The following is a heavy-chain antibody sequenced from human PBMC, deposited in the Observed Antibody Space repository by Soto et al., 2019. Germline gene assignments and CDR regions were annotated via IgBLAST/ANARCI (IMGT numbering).Heavy chain of an antibody. Sequence: GASVKVSCKASGYTFTSYGISWVRQAPGQGLEWMGWISAYNGNTNYAQKLQGRVTMTTDTSTSTAYMELRSLRSDDTAVYYCARQYDSSGYYYADNTGTDHWGQGTLVTVSS. CDR2: ISAYNGNT. J-gene: IGHJ4*02. CDR1: GYTFTSYG. D-gene: IGHD3-22*01. V-gene: IGHV1-18*04. CDR3: ARQYDSSGYYYADNTGTDH.